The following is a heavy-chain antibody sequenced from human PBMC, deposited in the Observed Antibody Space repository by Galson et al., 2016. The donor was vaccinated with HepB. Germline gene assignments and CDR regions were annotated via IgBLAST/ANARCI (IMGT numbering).Heavy chain of an antibody. CDR2: VKDETQGVAT. V-gene: IGHV3-15*01. D-gene: IGHD6-13*01. J-gene: IGHJ3*02. CDR3: MMGRRGSWDDAFEN. Sequence: SLRLSCAVSGFTFSDAWMTWIRQVSGKGLEWIGRVKDETQGVATDYAAPVKDRFSISRDDSTNTLYLQMSSLQTEDTAVYYCMMGRRGSWDDAFENWGQGTLVTVSS. CDR1: GFTFSDAW.